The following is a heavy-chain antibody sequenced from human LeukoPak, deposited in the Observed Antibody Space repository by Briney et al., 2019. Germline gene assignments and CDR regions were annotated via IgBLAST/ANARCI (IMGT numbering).Heavy chain of an antibody. V-gene: IGHV4-34*01. J-gene: IGHJ4*02. CDR2: INHSGST. Sequence: PSETLSLTCAVYGGSFSGYYWSWIRQPPGKGLEWIGEINHSGSTNYNPSLKSRVTISVDTSKNQFSLKLSPVTAADTAVYYCARGRGYSYGLKYWGQGTLVTVSS. CDR1: GGSFSGYY. D-gene: IGHD5-18*01. CDR3: ARGRGYSYGLKY.